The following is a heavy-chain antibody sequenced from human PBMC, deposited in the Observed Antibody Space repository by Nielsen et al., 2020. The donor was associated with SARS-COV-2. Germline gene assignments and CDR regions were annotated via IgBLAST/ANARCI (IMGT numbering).Heavy chain of an antibody. J-gene: IGHJ6*02. CDR2: ISYDGSNK. CDR3: AKDQGLRGYYGSGSYYVGYYYYGMDV. V-gene: IGHV3-30*18. D-gene: IGHD3-10*01. Sequence: VRQAPGKGLEWVAVISYDGSNKYYADSVKGRFTISRDNPKNTLYLQMNSLRAEDTAVYYCAKDQGLRGYYGSGSYYVGYYYYGMDVWGQGTTVTVSS.